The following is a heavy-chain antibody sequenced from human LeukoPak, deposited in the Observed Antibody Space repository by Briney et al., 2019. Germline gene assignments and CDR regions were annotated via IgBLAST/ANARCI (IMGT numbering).Heavy chain of an antibody. Sequence: GGSLRLSCAASGFSSSIYSMNWVRQAPGKGLEWLSYISSSSSTIYYADSVKGRFTISRDNAKNSLYLQMNSLRAEDTAVYYCAKALKQQLAPSLYYYYYMDVWGKGTTVTVSS. J-gene: IGHJ6*03. CDR2: ISSSSSTI. V-gene: IGHV3-48*01. D-gene: IGHD6-13*01. CDR1: GFSSSIYS. CDR3: AKALKQQLAPSLYYYYYMDV.